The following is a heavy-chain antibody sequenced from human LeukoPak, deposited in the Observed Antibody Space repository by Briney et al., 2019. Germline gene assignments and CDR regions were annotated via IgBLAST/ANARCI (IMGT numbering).Heavy chain of an antibody. D-gene: IGHD3-3*01. CDR3: ARDSGRFLEWITYVDV. Sequence: GGSLRLSCAASGFTFKDYCMNWVRQAPGKGLEWVSSISPSSGYIYYADSVKGRFTIFRDNAKKSLYLQMNSLRAEDTAVYYCARDSGRFLEWITYVDVWGKGTTVTVSS. J-gene: IGHJ6*03. V-gene: IGHV3-21*01. CDR1: GFTFKDYC. CDR2: ISPSSGYI.